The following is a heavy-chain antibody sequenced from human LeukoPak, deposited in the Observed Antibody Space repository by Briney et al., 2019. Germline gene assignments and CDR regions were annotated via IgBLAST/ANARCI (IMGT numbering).Heavy chain of an antibody. D-gene: IGHD6-19*01. CDR2: IYYSGST. Sequence: SETLSLTCTVSGGSISSYYWSWIRQPPGKGLEWIGYIYYSGSTNYNPSLKSRVTISVDTSKNQFSLKLSSVTAADTAVYYCARGVNGWSYYYGMDVWGQGTTVTVSS. CDR3: ARGVNGWSYYYGMDV. V-gene: IGHV4-59*08. CDR1: GGSISSYY. J-gene: IGHJ6*02.